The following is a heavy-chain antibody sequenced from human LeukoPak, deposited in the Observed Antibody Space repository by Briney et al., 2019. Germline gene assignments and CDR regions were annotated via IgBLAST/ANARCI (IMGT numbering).Heavy chain of an antibody. D-gene: IGHD4-17*01. CDR1: GFTFSSYG. J-gene: IGHJ6*02. CDR2: IWYDGSNK. Sequence: GRSLRLSCAASGFTFSSYGIHWVRQAPGKGLEWVALIWYDGSNKYYADSVKGRFTISRDNSKNTLYLQMNSLRAEDTAVYYCARDDGDVLYYYYGMDVWGQGTTVTVSS. V-gene: IGHV3-33*01. CDR3: ARDDGDVLYYYYGMDV.